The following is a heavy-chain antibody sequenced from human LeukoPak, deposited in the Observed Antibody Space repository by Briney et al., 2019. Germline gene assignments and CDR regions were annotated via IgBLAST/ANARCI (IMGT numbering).Heavy chain of an antibody. V-gene: IGHV3-15*01. D-gene: IGHD3-22*01. CDR2: IKSNSDGGTT. CDR1: GFTFSTAW. Sequence: PGGSLRLSCVASGFTFSTAWMSWLRQAPGKGLEWVGRIKSNSDGGTTDYAAPVKGRFTISKDHSKNTLYLQMNSLKPEDTAVYYCTTIRRSYDSSGLDYWGQGTLVTVSS. CDR3: TTIRRSYDSSGLDY. J-gene: IGHJ4*02.